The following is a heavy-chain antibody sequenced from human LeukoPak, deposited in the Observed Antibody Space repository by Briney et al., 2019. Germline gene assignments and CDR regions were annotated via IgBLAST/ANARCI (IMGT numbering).Heavy chain of an antibody. D-gene: IGHD6-19*01. CDR1: GFTFSSYG. CDR3: ARVAVAGKPRGLYYGMDV. J-gene: IGHJ6*02. CDR2: ISYDGSNK. Sequence: GRSLRLSCAASGFTFSSYGMHWVRQAPGKGLEWVAVISYDGSNKYYADSVKGRFTISRDNSKNTLYLQMNSLRAEDTAVYYCARVAVAGKPRGLYYGMDVWGQGTTVTVSS. V-gene: IGHV3-30*03.